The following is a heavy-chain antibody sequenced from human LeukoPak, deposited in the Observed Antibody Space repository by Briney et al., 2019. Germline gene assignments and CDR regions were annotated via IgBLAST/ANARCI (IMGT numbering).Heavy chain of an antibody. V-gene: IGHV3-21*01. CDR2: ISSSSYI. Sequence: GGSLRLSCAASGFTFSSYSMNWVRQAPGKGLEWVSSISSSSYIYYADSVKGRFTISRDNAKNSLYLQMNSLRAEDTAVYYCARVRYSSGRVTRFDYWGQGTLVTVSS. J-gene: IGHJ4*02. CDR1: GFTFSSYS. CDR3: ARVRYSSGRVTRFDY. D-gene: IGHD6-19*01.